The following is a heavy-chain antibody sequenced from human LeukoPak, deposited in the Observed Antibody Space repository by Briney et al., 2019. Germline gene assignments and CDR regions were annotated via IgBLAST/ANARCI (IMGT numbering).Heavy chain of an antibody. J-gene: IGHJ4*02. Sequence: GGSLRLSCAASGFTFNSYAMSWVRQAPGKELEWVSAISASGGSTYYADSVKGRFTISRDNSKNTLYLQMNSMRAEDTAVYYCAKAYDTSGYFPFDYWGQGTLVSVSS. V-gene: IGHV3-23*01. CDR2: ISASGGST. CDR3: AKAYDTSGYFPFDY. D-gene: IGHD3-22*01. CDR1: GFTFNSYA.